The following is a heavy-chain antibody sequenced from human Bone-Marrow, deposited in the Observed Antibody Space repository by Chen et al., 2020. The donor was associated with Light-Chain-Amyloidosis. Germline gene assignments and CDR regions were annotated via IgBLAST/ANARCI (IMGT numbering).Heavy chain of an antibody. Sequence: QGQLVGSGGGVVTHGRSLGLSCAASGFTFVSNGLHWVCQAPGKGLEWVAGIWYDGSNKNYADSVKGRFTISRDNSKHTLYMQMNSLRAEDTAVYHCATGQLSAAGTGYYFDYWGQGTLVTVSS. CDR3: ATGQLSAAGTGYYFDY. CDR1: GFTFVSNG. CDR2: IWYDGSNK. V-gene: IGHV3-33*01. J-gene: IGHJ4*02. D-gene: IGHD6-13*01.